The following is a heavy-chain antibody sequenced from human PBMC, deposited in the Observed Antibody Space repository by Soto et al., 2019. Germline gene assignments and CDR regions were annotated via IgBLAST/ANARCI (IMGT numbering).Heavy chain of an antibody. CDR1: GYSFTSYW. CDR2: IYPGDSDT. V-gene: IGHV5-51*01. Sequence: GESLKISCKGSGYSFTSYWIGWVRQMPGKGLEWMGIIYPGDSDTRYSPSFQGQVTISADKSISTAYLQWSSLKASDTAMYYCARHIVTVTFKWNYYYMDVWGKGTTVTVSS. J-gene: IGHJ6*03. D-gene: IGHD4-4*01. CDR3: ARHIVTVTFKWNYYYMDV.